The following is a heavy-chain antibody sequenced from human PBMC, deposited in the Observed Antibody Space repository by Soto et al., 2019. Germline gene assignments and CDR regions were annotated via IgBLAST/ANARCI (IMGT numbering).Heavy chain of an antibody. CDR1: GYSFTSYW. Sequence: LGEALKISWKGSGYSFTSYWIAWVRPMPRKGLEWMGIIFPGNSNTRDSPSFQGQVTSSDDKSFSTAYLQWSSLKASDTDVYFCARQYVGVPTIPMLSYGSWGQGTLVTVSS. CDR2: IFPGNSNT. D-gene: IGHD2-21*01. J-gene: IGHJ5*02. CDR3: ARQYVGVPTIPMLSYGS. V-gene: IGHV5-51*01.